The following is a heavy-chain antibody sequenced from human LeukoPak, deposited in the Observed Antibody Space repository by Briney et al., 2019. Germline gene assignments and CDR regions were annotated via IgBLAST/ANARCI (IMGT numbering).Heavy chain of an antibody. D-gene: IGHD6-13*01. Sequence: GGSLRLSCAASGFTFSSYAMSWVRQAPGKGLEWVAVIWYDGSNKYYADSVKGRFTISRDNSKNTLYLQMNSLRAEDTAVYYCAREYSSSWLGHYYGMDVWGQGTTVTVSS. CDR3: AREYSSSWLGHYYGMDV. J-gene: IGHJ6*02. CDR1: GFTFSSYA. V-gene: IGHV3-33*08. CDR2: IWYDGSNK.